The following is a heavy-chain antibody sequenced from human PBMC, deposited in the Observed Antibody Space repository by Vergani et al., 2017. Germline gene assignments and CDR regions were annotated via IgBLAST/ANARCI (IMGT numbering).Heavy chain of an antibody. CDR2: IYYSGST. J-gene: IGHJ6*03. D-gene: IGHD3-3*01. Sequence: QVQLQESGPGLVKPSETLSLTCTVSGGSVSSGSYYWSWIRQPPGKGLEWIGYIYYSGSTNYNPSLTSRVTMSVDTSKNQFSLKLSSVTAADTAVYYCARGGRIWSGYYYYYYMDVWGKGTTVTVSS. CDR1: GGSVSSGSYY. V-gene: IGHV4-61*01. CDR3: ARGGRIWSGYYYYYYMDV.